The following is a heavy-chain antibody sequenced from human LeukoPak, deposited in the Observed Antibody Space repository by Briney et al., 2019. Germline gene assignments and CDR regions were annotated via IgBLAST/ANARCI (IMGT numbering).Heavy chain of an antibody. V-gene: IGHV4-59*01. CDR1: GGSISSYY. Sequence: SETLSLTCTVSGGSISSYYRSWIRQPPGKGLEWIGYIYYSGSTNYNPSLKSRVTISVDTSKNQFSLKLSSVTAADTAVYYCARGSHSSSWSGYYGMDVWGQGTTVTVSS. CDR2: IYYSGST. J-gene: IGHJ6*02. CDR3: ARGSHSSSWSGYYGMDV. D-gene: IGHD6-13*01.